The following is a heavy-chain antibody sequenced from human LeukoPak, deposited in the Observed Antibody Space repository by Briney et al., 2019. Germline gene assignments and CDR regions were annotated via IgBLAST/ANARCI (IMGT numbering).Heavy chain of an antibody. D-gene: IGHD3-3*01. V-gene: IGHV3-48*01. CDR2: ISSSSSTI. CDR3: AREYDFWSGWNYYYMDV. Sequence: GGSMRLSCAASGFTFSSYSMNWVRQAPGKGLEWVSYISSSSSTIYYADSVKGRFTISRDNAKNSLYLQMSSLRAEDTAVYYCAREYDFWSGWNYYYMDVWGKGTTVTVSS. CDR1: GFTFSSYS. J-gene: IGHJ6*03.